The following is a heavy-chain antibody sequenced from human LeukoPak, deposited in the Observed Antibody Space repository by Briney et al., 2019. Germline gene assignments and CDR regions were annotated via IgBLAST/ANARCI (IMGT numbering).Heavy chain of an antibody. V-gene: IGHV4-30-4*01. D-gene: IGHD1-14*01. Sequence: SQALSLTCTVSGGSISSGDYYWSWIRQPPGKGLEWIGYIYYSGSTYYNPSLKSRVTISVDTSKNQFSLKLSSVTAADTAVYYCARDRNRRWDHFDYWGQGTLVTVSS. J-gene: IGHJ4*02. CDR3: ARDRNRRWDHFDY. CDR2: IYYSGST. CDR1: GGSISSGDYY.